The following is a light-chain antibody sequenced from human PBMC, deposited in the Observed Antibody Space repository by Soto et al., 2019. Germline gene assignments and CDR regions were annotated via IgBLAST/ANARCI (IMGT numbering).Light chain of an antibody. V-gene: IGKV1-5*01. J-gene: IGKJ1*01. CDR3: QQYNSYWT. CDR2: DAS. CDR1: QSISSW. Sequence: DIPITHFPSTLSASVISIVSSTCRASQSISSWLAWYQQKPGKAPKLLIYDASSLESGVPSRFSGSGSGTEFTLTISSLQPDDFATYYCQQYNSYWTFGQGTKVDIK.